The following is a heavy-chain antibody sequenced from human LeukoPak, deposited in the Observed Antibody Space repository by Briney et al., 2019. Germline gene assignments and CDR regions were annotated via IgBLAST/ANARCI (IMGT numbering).Heavy chain of an antibody. CDR3: AKAISSGYKRAEFDY. J-gene: IGHJ4*02. CDR1: GFTFSSYA. Sequence: PGGSLRLSCAASGFTFSSYAMSWVRQAPGEGLEWVSAISGSGGSTYYADSVKGRFTISRDNSKNTLYLQMNSLRAEDTAVYYCAKAISSGYKRAEFDYWGQGTLVTVSS. CDR2: ISGSGGST. D-gene: IGHD3-22*01. V-gene: IGHV3-23*01.